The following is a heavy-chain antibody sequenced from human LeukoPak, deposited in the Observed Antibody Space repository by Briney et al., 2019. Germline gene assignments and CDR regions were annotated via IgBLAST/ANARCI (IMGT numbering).Heavy chain of an antibody. CDR3: ARPYYYDSRIDP. V-gene: IGHV4-30-4*01. CDR2: MYYSGST. Sequence: PSQTLSLTCTVSGGSISSGDYYWSWIRQPPGKGLEWIAYMYYSGSTYYNPSLKSRVTMSADTSKNQLSLKLSSVTAADTAVYYCARPYYYDSRIDPWGQGTLVTVSS. J-gene: IGHJ5*02. CDR1: GGSISSGDYY. D-gene: IGHD3-22*01.